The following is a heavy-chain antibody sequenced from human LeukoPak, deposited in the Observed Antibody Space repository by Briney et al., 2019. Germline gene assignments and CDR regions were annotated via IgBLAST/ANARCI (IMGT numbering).Heavy chain of an antibody. CDR1: GASISGYF. V-gene: IGHV4-59*01. CDR3: ARSGHYYYGMDV. D-gene: IGHD1-1*01. J-gene: IGHJ6*02. Sequence: SETLSLTCTASGASISGYFWSWIRQPPGKGLEWIGYIYYSGSTNYNPSLKSRVTISVDTSKNQFSLKLSSVTAADTAVYYCARSGHYYYGMDVWGQGTTVTVSS. CDR2: IYYSGST.